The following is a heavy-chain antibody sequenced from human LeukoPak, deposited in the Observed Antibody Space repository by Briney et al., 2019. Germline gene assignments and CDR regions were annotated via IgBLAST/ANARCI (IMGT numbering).Heavy chain of an antibody. CDR3: ARDLAGIAAARVY. J-gene: IGHJ4*02. D-gene: IGHD6-13*01. V-gene: IGHV7-4-1*01. CDR2: INTNTGNP. CDR1: GYTFTSYA. Sequence: ASVKVTCTASGYTFTSYAMNWVRHPPGQGLEWMGWINTNTGNPTYAQAFTRRFVSPLDTSVSTAYLQIGSLKAEDTAVYYCARDLAGIAAARVYWGQGTLVAVSS.